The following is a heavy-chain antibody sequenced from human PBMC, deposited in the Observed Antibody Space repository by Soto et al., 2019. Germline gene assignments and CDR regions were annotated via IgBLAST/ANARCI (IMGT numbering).Heavy chain of an antibody. CDR3: AFPSLSYSFSLGY. D-gene: IGHD3-10*01. CDR2: IYHSGST. CDR1: GGSISSGGYS. J-gene: IGHJ4*02. V-gene: IGHV4-30-2*01. Sequence: QLQLQEAGSGLVKPSQTLSLTCAVSGGSISSGGYSWSCIRQPPGTGVEWIGYIYHSGSTSYNPSLKSRVTISVYMSKNQCSLKRSSVTAAVTAVYYCAFPSLSYSFSLGYWGQGTLVTVSS.